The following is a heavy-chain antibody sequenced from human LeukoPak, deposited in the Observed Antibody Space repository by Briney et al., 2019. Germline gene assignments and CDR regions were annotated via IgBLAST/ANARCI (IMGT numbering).Heavy chain of an antibody. J-gene: IGHJ4*02. D-gene: IGHD4-23*01. CDR1: GGSISSYY. CDR3: ARFFDYGGNGGFDY. Sequence: SETLSLTCTVSGGSISSYYWSWIRQPPGKGLEWIGYIYYSGSTNYNPSLKSRITISVDTSKNQFSLKLSSVTAADTAVYYCARFFDYGGNGGFDYWGQGTLVTVSS. V-gene: IGHV4-59*01. CDR2: IYYSGST.